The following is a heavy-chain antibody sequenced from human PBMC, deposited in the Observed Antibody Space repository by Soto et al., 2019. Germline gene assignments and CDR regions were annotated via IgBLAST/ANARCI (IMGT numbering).Heavy chain of an antibody. CDR2: IYYSGST. Sequence: QVQLQESGPGLVKPSQTLSLTCTVSGGSISSGGYYWSWIRQHPGKGLEWIGYIYYSGSTYYNPFLKSRVTISVDTSKNQVSLKLSSVTAADTAVYYCARGSYYDSSGYYGPWGQGTLVTVSS. D-gene: IGHD3-22*01. V-gene: IGHV4-31*03. CDR1: GGSISSGGYY. J-gene: IGHJ5*02. CDR3: ARGSYYDSSGYYGP.